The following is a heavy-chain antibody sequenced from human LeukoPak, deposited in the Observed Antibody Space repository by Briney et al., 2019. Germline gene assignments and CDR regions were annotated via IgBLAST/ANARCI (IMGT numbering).Heavy chain of an antibody. Sequence: GGSLRLSCAASGFTFSSHWMTWIRQAPGKGLEWVASIKKDVGEEFYVDSVKGRFTISRDNAKNSLYLHMNSLRVEDTAVYYCARGPPYGSRSDYFDYWGQGTLVIVSS. J-gene: IGHJ4*02. CDR1: GFTFSSHW. CDR3: ARGPPYGSRSDYFDY. D-gene: IGHD3-10*01. V-gene: IGHV3-7*01. CDR2: IKKDVGEE.